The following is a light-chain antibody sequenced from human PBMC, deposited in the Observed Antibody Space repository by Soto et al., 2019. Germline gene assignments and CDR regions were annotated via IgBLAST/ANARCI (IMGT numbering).Light chain of an antibody. Sequence: DIQMTQSPSTLSASAGDRVTITCRASQTISSWLAWYQQKPGKAPKLLIYDASTLASGAQSRFSGSGSGTEFTLTIRSLQPDDFATYYCQHYNSYPYTFGQGTRLEIK. V-gene: IGKV1-5*01. J-gene: IGKJ5*01. CDR2: DAS. CDR1: QTISSW. CDR3: QHYNSYPYT.